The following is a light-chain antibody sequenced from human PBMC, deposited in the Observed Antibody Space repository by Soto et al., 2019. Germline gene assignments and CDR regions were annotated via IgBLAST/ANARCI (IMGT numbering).Light chain of an antibody. CDR2: GTS. V-gene: IGKV3-20*01. J-gene: IGKJ4*01. Sequence: EIVVTQSPGTLSLSPGERATLSCRASQSISNDHLAWYQQKPGQAPRLLIYGTSNRATGGIADRFSGSGSATDFTLTISRLEPEDFAVYYCQYYGSSVTSAGGTKVEIK. CDR1: QSISNDH. CDR3: QYYGSSVT.